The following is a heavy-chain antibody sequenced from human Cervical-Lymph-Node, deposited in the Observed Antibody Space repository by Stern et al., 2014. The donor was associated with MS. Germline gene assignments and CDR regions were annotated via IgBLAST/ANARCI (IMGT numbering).Heavy chain of an antibody. Sequence: QVQLQESGPGLVKPSETLSLTCTVSGGSLRSYYWNWIRQAPGKGLEWLGFIYHTGSVNYNPSLSSRVAMSVDTSKNQFSLTVSSVTAAYTAVYYCAREGEYCSGSRCYPFLDYWGQGTLVTVSS. CDR1: GGSLRSYY. CDR2: IYHTGSV. V-gene: IGHV4-59*01. J-gene: IGHJ4*02. CDR3: AREGEYCSGSRCYPFLDY. D-gene: IGHD2-15*01.